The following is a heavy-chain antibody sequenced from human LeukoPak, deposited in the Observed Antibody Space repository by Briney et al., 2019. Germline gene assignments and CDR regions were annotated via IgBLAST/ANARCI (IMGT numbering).Heavy chain of an antibody. J-gene: IGHJ3*02. V-gene: IGHV1-69*04. CDR3: ARDRLGRRFEAFDI. D-gene: IGHD1-1*01. Sequence: ASVKVSCKASGGTFSSYAISWVRQAPGQGLEWMGRIIPILGIANYAQKFQGRVTITADKSTSTAYMELSSLRSEDTAVYYCARDRLGRRFEAFDIWGQGTMVTVSS. CDR2: IIPILGIA. CDR1: GGTFSSYA.